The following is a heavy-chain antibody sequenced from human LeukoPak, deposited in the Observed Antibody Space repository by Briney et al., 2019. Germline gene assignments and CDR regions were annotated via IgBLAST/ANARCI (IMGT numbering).Heavy chain of an antibody. J-gene: IGHJ6*04. CDR1: GFTFSSYG. CDR2: IRYDGSNK. Sequence: GGSLRLSCAASGFTFSSYGMHWVRQAPGRGLEWVASIRYDGSNKYYADSVKGRFTISRDNSKNTLYLQMNSLRAEDTAVYYCAKDRGDIVVVPAAMDVWGKGTTVTVSS. D-gene: IGHD2-2*01. CDR3: AKDRGDIVVVPAAMDV. V-gene: IGHV3-30*02.